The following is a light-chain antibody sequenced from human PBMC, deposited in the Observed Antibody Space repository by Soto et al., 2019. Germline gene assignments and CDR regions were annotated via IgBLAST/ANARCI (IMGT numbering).Light chain of an antibody. Sequence: DIQMTQSPSSLSASVGDRVTITCRVSQTISIFLNWYQQKPGKAPKLLIYGASTLQGGVPSRFSGSGSGTDFTLTISRLQPEDFATYYCQRSYGSPPWTFGQGTKVDIK. V-gene: IGKV1-39*01. CDR2: GAS. CDR3: QRSYGSPPWT. J-gene: IGKJ1*01. CDR1: QTISIF.